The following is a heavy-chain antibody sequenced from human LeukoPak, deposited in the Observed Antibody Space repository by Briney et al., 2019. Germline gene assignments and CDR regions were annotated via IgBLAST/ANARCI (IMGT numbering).Heavy chain of an antibody. Sequence: IPSETLSLTCTVSGGSISSYYWSWIRQPAGKGLEWIGRIYTSGSTNYNPSLKSRVTMSVDTSKNQFSLKLSSVTAADTAVYYCARRYSAPWGATTEFDYWGQGTLVTVSS. D-gene: IGHD1-26*01. CDR2: IYTSGST. CDR3: ARRYSAPWGATTEFDY. V-gene: IGHV4-4*07. CDR1: GGSISSYY. J-gene: IGHJ4*02.